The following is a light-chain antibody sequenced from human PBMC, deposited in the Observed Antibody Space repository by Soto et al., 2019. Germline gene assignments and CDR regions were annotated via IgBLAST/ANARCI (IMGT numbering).Light chain of an antibody. CDR2: DAS. CDR3: QQYDSYSSGP. J-gene: IGKJ1*01. V-gene: IGKV1-5*01. Sequence: DIQMTQSPSAMSASVGDRVTITCRASQTISSWLAWYQQKPGKAPKVLIFDASSLKTGVPSRFSGSGSGTEFTLTISNLQPDDFAPYYCQQYDSYSSGPFGQGTKVDI. CDR1: QTISSW.